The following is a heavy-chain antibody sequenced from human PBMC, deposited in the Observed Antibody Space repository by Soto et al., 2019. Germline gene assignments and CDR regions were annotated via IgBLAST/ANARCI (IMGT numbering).Heavy chain of an antibody. J-gene: IGHJ6*02. Sequence: ASVKVSCKASGYTFTSYGISWVRQAPGQGLEWMGWISAYNGNTNYAQKLQGRVTMTTDTSTSTAYMELRSLRSDDTAVYYCARVLPELCSGGSCDEWDFYYYYGMDVWGQGTTVTVSS. V-gene: IGHV1-18*01. CDR3: ARVLPELCSGGSCDEWDFYYYYGMDV. CDR2: ISAYNGNT. D-gene: IGHD2-15*01. CDR1: GYTFTSYG.